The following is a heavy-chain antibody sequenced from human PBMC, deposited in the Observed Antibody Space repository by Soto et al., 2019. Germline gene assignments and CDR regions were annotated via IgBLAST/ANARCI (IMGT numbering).Heavy chain of an antibody. Sequence: SETLSLTCTVSGGSISSSSYYWGWIRQHPGKGLEWIGSILYSGSTYNNQSIKSRDNISVDTSKNQFSLKLSSVTAADTAVYYCARHLTYCSAGSCYSDFPYYGMDVWGQGTTVTV. J-gene: IGHJ6*02. CDR1: GGSISSSSYY. D-gene: IGHD2-15*01. CDR2: ILYSGST. CDR3: ARHLTYCSAGSCYSDFPYYGMDV. V-gene: IGHV4-39*01.